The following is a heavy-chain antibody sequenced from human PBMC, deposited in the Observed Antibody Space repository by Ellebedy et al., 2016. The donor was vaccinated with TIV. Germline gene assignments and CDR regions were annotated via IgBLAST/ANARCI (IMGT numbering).Heavy chain of an antibody. Sequence: MPSETLSLTCSVSGVSISDYYWSWIRQPPGQGLEWIGYVYHTGSTNYNPSLRSRVTLAVDTPKNEFSLKLSSVITADTAIYYCARDGVEDYFDYWGQGLLVTVSS. CDR3: ARDGVEDYFDY. V-gene: IGHV4-59*01. CDR1: GVSISDYY. D-gene: IGHD3-10*01. J-gene: IGHJ4*02. CDR2: VYHTGST.